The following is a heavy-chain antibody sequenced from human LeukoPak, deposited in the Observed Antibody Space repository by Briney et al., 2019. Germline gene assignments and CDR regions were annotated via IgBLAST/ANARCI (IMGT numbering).Heavy chain of an antibody. CDR2: ISRTGDST. V-gene: IGHV3-23*01. Sequence: GGSLRLSCAASGFTFSSYSMSWVRQAPGKGLEWVSAISRTGDSTYYAASVKGRFTISRGNSENTLYLQMNGLRAEDTALYYCAKDLFSGSWTPFDYWGQGTLVTVSS. CDR1: GFTFSSYS. CDR3: AKDLFSGSWTPFDY. D-gene: IGHD1-26*01. J-gene: IGHJ4*02.